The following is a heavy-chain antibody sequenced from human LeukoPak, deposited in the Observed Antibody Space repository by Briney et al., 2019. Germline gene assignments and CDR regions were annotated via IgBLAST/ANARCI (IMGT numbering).Heavy chain of an antibody. CDR2: INTNTGNP. D-gene: IGHD6-19*01. CDR3: ARDNPEYSSGWYRSAPYYYYGMDV. V-gene: IGHV7-4-1*02. Sequence: ASVKVSCKASGYTFTSYAMNWVRQAPGQGLEWMGWINTNTGNPTYAQGFTGRFVFSLDTSVSTAYLQISSLKAEDTAVYYCARDNPEYSSGWYRSAPYYYYGMDVWGQGTTVTVSS. J-gene: IGHJ6*02. CDR1: GYTFTSYA.